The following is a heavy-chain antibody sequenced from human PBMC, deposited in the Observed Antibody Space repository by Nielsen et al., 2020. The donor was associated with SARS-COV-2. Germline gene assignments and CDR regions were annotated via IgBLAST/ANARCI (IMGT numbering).Heavy chain of an antibody. D-gene: IGHD3-22*01. V-gene: IGHV6-1*01. CDR3: ARDTTSHYYDTNEYYFDY. CDR1: GASVSSHGVA. Sequence: SETLSLTCVISGASVSSHGVAWNWFRQSPSRGLEWLGRTYFRSTWYNDYALFVKSRITINPDTSKNQFSLQLNSVTPEDTAVYYCARDTTSHYYDTNEYYFDYWGQGTLVTVSS. J-gene: IGHJ4*02. CDR2: TYFRSTWYN.